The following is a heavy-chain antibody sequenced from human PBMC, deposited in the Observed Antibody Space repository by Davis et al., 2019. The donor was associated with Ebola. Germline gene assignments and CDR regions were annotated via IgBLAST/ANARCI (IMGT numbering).Heavy chain of an antibody. V-gene: IGHV4-34*01. CDR3: ARGRGWGRLLYGMDV. D-gene: IGHD1-26*01. CDR2: VNHSGSA. CDR1: GESFSDYF. Sequence: SETLSLTCAVYGESFSDYFWNWIRQPPGKGLEWIGEVNHSGSANYNPSLRSRGIISVDMSKNQFSLKLSSVTAADTAVYYCARGRGWGRLLYGMDVWGHGTTVTVSS. J-gene: IGHJ6*02.